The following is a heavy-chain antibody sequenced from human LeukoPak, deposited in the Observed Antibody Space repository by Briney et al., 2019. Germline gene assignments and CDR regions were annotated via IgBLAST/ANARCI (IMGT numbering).Heavy chain of an antibody. J-gene: IGHJ4*02. V-gene: IGHV3-21*01. CDR2: ISSSSSYI. CDR3: ASLPITMVRGVADY. CDR1: GFTFSSYS. D-gene: IGHD3-10*01. Sequence: PGGSLRFSCAASGFTFSSYSMNWVRQAPGKGLEWVSSISSSSSYIYYADSVKGRFTISRDNAKNSLYLQMNSLRAEDTAVYYCASLPITMVRGVADYWGQGTLVTVSS.